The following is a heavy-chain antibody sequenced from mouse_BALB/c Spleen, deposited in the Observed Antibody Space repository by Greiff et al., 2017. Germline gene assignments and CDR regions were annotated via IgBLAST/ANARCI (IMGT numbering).Heavy chain of an antibody. CDR1: GYTFTDYW. J-gene: IGHJ2*01. CDR2: INPSTGYT. D-gene: IGHD2-14*01. V-gene: IGHV1S26*01. Sequence: QVQLKQPGAELVMPGASVKMSCKASGYTFTDYWMHWVKQRPGQGLEWIGYINPSTGYTEYNQKFKDKATLTADKSSSTAYMQLSSLTSEDSAVYYCASYRYGFDYWGQGTTLTVSS. CDR3: ASYRYGFDY.